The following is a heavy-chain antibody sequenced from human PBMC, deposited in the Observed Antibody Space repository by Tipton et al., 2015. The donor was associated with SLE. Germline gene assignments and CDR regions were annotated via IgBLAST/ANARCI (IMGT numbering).Heavy chain of an antibody. D-gene: IGHD3-22*01. J-gene: IGHJ3*02. CDR1: GFTFSDYY. CDR3: ARGEIGTMIVVLHGAFDI. Sequence: GSLRLSCAASGFTFSDYYMSWIRQAPGKGLEWVSYISSSGSTIYYADSVKGRFTISRDNAKNSLYLQMNSLRAEDTAVYYCARGEIGTMIVVLHGAFDIWGQGTMVTVSS. V-gene: IGHV3-11*04. CDR2: ISSSGSTI.